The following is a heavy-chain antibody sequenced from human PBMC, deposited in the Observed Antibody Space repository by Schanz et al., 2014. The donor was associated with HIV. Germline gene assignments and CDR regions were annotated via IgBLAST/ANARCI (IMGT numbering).Heavy chain of an antibody. CDR2: ISYDGRNK. D-gene: IGHD1-1*01. CDR1: GFNFNSYG. J-gene: IGHJ4*02. V-gene: IGHV3-30*03. Sequence: QEQLVESGGGVVQPGRSLRLSCVASGFNFNSYGMHWVRQAPGKGLEWVAVISYDGRNKKYGESVKGRFTISRDDSKSTLFLQMNSLRVDDTAVYSCVRGAWGTLWDIWGRGTQVTVS. CDR3: VRGAWGTLWDI.